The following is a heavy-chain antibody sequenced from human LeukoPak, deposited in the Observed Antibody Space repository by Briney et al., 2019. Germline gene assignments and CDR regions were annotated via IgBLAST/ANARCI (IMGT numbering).Heavy chain of an antibody. CDR2: IYTSGST. D-gene: IGHD3-16*02. V-gene: IGHV4-61*02. CDR3: ARVWVWGSYRYLDY. CDR1: GGSISSGSYY. Sequence: PSQTLSLTCTVSGGSISSGSYYWSWIRQPAGKGLEWIGRIYTSGSTNYNPSLKSRVTISVDTSKNQFSLKLSSVTAADTAVYYCARVWVWGSYRYLDYWGQGTLVTVSS. J-gene: IGHJ4*02.